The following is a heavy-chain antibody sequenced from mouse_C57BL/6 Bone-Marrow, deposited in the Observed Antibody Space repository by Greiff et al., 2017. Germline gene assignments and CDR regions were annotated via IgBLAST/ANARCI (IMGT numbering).Heavy chain of an antibody. Sequence: EVKLVESGPGLVKPSQSLSLTCSVTGYSITSGYYWNWIRQFPGNKLEWMGYISYDGSNNYNPSLKNRISITRDTSKNQFFLKLNSVTTEDTATYYCAREVSLAGHFDYWGQGTTLTVSS. D-gene: IGHD6-2*01. J-gene: IGHJ2*01. V-gene: IGHV3-6*01. CDR2: ISYDGSN. CDR1: GYSITSGYY. CDR3: AREVSLAGHFDY.